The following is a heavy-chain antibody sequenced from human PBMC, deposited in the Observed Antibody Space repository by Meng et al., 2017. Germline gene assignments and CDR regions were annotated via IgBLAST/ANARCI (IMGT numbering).Heavy chain of an antibody. Sequence: ASVKVSCKVSGYTLTELSMHWVRQAPGKGLEWMGGFDPEDGETIYAQKFQGIVTMTEDTSTDTAYMELSRLRSEDTAVYYCATDFWTSPGIAVAGTREPDAFDIWGQGTMVTVSS. CDR2: FDPEDGET. J-gene: IGHJ3*02. CDR1: GYTLTELS. V-gene: IGHV1-24*01. D-gene: IGHD6-19*01. CDR3: ATDFWTSPGIAVAGTREPDAFDI.